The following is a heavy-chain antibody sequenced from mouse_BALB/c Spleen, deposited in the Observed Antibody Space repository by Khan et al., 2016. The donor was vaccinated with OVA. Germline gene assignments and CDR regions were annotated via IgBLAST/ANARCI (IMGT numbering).Heavy chain of an antibody. Sequence: EVELVESGGDLVKPGGSLKLSCAVSGFTFSTYGMSWVRQTPDKRLEWVATVSTGGGYTYYPDSVKGRFTISRDNAKNTLYLQMSSLKSEDTALFYCARLAYYYDSEGFAYWGQGTLVTVSA. CDR2: VSTGGGYT. CDR3: ARLAYYYDSEGFAY. J-gene: IGHJ3*01. D-gene: IGHD1-1*01. CDR1: GFTFSTYG. V-gene: IGHV5-6*01.